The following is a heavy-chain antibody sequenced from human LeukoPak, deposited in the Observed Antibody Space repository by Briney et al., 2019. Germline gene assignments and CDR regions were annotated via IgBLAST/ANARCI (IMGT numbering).Heavy chain of an antibody. Sequence: ASVKVSCKASGYTFTDYGVSWERQAPGQGLEWMGWISAYDGKTKFDPKVQDRVTLTIDTSATTAFMDLRSLRFDDTAVYYCVRSSGRYSNLWGQGTLVIVSS. D-gene: IGHD1-26*01. J-gene: IGHJ5*02. CDR3: VRSSGRYSNL. CDR1: GYTFTDYG. CDR2: ISAYDGKT. V-gene: IGHV1-18*01.